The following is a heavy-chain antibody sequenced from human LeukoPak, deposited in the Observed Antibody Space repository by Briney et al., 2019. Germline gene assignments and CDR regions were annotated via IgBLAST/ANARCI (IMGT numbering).Heavy chain of an antibody. D-gene: IGHD3-10*01. Sequence: GGSLRLSCAASGFTFSSYWMHWVRQAPGKGLVWVSRISSDGSSTYYADSVKGRFTISRDNAKNTLYLQMNNLGAEDTAIYYCARYCDSGTYCLGYWGQGTLVTVSS. CDR3: ARYCDSGTYCLGY. CDR2: ISSDGSST. V-gene: IGHV3-74*01. CDR1: GFTFSSYW. J-gene: IGHJ4*02.